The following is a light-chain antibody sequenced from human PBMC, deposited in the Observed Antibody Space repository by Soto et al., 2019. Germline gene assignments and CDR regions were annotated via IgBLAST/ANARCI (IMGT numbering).Light chain of an antibody. Sequence: QSALTQPASVSGSPGQSITISCTGTSSDVGGYNYVSWYQQHPGKAPKVMIYEVSNRPSGGSNRFSGSKSGNTASLTISGLQAEDEADYYCSSFTSTSTYVFGTGTKLTVL. CDR3: SSFTSTSTYV. CDR2: EVS. V-gene: IGLV2-14*01. CDR1: SSDVGGYNY. J-gene: IGLJ1*01.